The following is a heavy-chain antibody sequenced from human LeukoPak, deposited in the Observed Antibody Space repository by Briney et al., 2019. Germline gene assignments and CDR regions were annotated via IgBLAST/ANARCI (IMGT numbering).Heavy chain of an antibody. Sequence: SETLSLTCTVSGYSISSGYYWGWIRQPPGQGLEWIGSIYHSGSTYYNPSLKSRVTISVDTSKNQFSLKLSSVTAADTAVYYCARDGLAWFDPWGQGTLVTVSS. CDR3: ARDGLAWFDP. CDR2: IYHSGST. D-gene: IGHD2-2*03. J-gene: IGHJ5*02. CDR1: GYSISSGYY. V-gene: IGHV4-38-2*02.